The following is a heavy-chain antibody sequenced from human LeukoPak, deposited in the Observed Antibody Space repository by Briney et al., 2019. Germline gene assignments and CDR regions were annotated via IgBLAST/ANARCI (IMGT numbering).Heavy chain of an antibody. CDR1: GFTFSNYW. CDR2: INSDGSST. Sequence: GGSLRLSCAASGFTFSNYWMHWVRQGPGKGLVWVSRINSDGSSTTSADSVKGRFTISRDNAKNTLYLQMNSLRAEDTAVYYCAKGGATVTDYWGQGTLVTVSS. CDR3: AKGGATVTDY. D-gene: IGHD4-17*01. J-gene: IGHJ4*02. V-gene: IGHV3-74*01.